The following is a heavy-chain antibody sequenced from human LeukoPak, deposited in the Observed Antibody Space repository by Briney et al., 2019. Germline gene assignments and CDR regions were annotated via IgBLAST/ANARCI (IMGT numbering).Heavy chain of an antibody. J-gene: IGHJ4*02. Sequence: GRSLRLSCAASGFTFDTYGMHWVRQAPGKGLEWVAVISHDGSDTYYADSVKGRFTISRDNSKNTVSLQVNSLRAEDTAVYYCARDPGSSAFDLWGRGALVTVSS. CDR2: ISHDGSDT. D-gene: IGHD1-14*01. V-gene: IGHV3-30*03. CDR1: GFTFDTYG. CDR3: ARDPGSSAFDL.